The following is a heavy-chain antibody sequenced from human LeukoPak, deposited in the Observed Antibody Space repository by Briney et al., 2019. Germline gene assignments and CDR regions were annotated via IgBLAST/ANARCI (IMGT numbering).Heavy chain of an antibody. CDR3: ARQGIDDSSGYYVY. V-gene: IGHV3-66*04. CDR2: LYIAGST. Sequence: GRSLRLSCAASGFTVSSNYMSWVRQAPGKGLEWVAVLYIAGSTKYADSVRGRFTISRDNSKNTLYLQMNSLRTEDTAVYYCARQGIDDSSGYYVYWGQGTLVTVSS. CDR1: GFTVSSNY. J-gene: IGHJ4*02. D-gene: IGHD3-22*01.